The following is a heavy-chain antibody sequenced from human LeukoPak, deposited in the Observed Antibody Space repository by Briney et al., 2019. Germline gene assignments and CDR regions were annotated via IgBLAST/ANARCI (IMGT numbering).Heavy chain of an antibody. J-gene: IGHJ4*02. D-gene: IGHD3-10*01. CDR3: AVDYYGSGSPPDY. V-gene: IGHV3-11*06. CDR1: GFTFSDYY. Sequence: PGGSLRVSCAASGFTFSDYYMSWIRQAPGKGLECVSYISSSSSYTNYADSVKGRFTISRDNAKNSLYLQMNSLRAEDTAVYYCAVDYYGSGSPPDYWGQGTLVTVSS. CDR2: ISSSSSYT.